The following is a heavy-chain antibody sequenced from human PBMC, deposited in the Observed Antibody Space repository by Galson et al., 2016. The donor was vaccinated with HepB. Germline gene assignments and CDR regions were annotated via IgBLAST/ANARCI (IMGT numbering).Heavy chain of an antibody. Sequence: SLRLSCAASGLIVSANYLTWVRQAPGKGLEGVSVIYSDGRPYYSDSVRGRFTISRDNAKNTVYLQMNSLRAEDTAMYYCARDLPVATAGGFDLWGQGTMVTVSS. CDR2: IYSDGRP. D-gene: IGHD4-23*01. V-gene: IGHV3-53*01. J-gene: IGHJ3*01. CDR1: GLIVSANY. CDR3: ARDLPVATAGGFDL.